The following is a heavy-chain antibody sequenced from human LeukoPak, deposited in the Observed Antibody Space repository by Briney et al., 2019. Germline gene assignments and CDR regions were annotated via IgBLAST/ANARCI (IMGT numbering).Heavy chain of an antibody. J-gene: IGHJ4*02. CDR2: IYTGGST. D-gene: IGHD2-21*02. CDR3: ARGQSYCGADCYSD. CDR1: GFSINHYY. Sequence: PGGSLRLSCAASGFSINHYYMTWIRQTPGKGLDWVSVIYTGGSTNYGDSVKGRFTISRDNSKNTLYLQMNSLRADDTAICYCARGQSYCGADCYSDWGQGTLVTVSS. V-gene: IGHV3-66*01.